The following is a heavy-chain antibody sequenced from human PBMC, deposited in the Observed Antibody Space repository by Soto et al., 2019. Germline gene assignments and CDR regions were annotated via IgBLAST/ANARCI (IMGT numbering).Heavy chain of an antibody. V-gene: IGHV4-34*01. J-gene: IGHJ4*02. CDR2: INHSGST. D-gene: IGHD2-15*01. CDR3: ARVGGKVTEVVAATSFDY. CDR1: GGSFSGYY. Sequence: QVQLQQWGAGLLKPSETLSLTCAVYGGSFSGYYWSWIRQPPGKGLEWIGEINHSGSTNYNPSLKSRVTISVDTSKNQFSLKLSSVTAADTAVYYCARVGGKVTEVVAATSFDYWGQGTLVTVSS.